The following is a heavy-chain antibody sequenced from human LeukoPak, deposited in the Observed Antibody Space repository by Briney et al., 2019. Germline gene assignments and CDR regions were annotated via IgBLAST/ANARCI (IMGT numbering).Heavy chain of an antibody. V-gene: IGHV1-69*13. CDR1: GGTFSSYA. D-gene: IGHD2-2*03. CDR3: ARLFVDIVVVPAAIPRMDV. J-gene: IGHJ6*02. Sequence: SVKVSCKASGGTFSSYAISWVRQAPGQGLEWMGGIIPIFGTANYAQKFQGRVTITADESTSTAYMELSSLRSEDTAVYYCARLFVDIVVVPAAIPRMDVWGQGTTVTVSS. CDR2: IIPIFGTA.